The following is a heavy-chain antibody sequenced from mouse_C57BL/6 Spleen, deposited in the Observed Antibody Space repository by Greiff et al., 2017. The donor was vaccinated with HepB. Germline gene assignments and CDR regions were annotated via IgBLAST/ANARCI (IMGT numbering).Heavy chain of an antibody. Sequence: VQLQQPGAELVRPGSSVKLSCKASGYTFTSYWMHWVKQRPIQGLEWIGNIDPSDSETHYNQKFKDKATLTVDKSSSTAYMQLSSLTSEDSAVYYCARGIYYGSPMDYWGQGTSVTVSS. CDR1: GYTFTSYW. J-gene: IGHJ4*01. CDR3: ARGIYYGSPMDY. CDR2: IDPSDSET. D-gene: IGHD1-1*01. V-gene: IGHV1-52*01.